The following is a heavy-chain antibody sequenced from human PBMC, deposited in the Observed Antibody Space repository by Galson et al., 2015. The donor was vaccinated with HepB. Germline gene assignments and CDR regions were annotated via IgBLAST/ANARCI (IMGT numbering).Heavy chain of an antibody. J-gene: IGHJ6*03. V-gene: IGHV1-3*01. D-gene: IGHD2-2*01. CDR2: INAGNGNT. CDR3: ARDGWDIVVVPADYYYYYMDV. Sequence: CKASGGTFCRYTISWVRQAPGQRLEWMGWINAGNGNTKYSQKFQGRVTITRDTSASTAYMELSSLRCEDTAVCYCARDGWDIVVVPADYYYYYMDVWGKGTTVTVSS. CDR1: GGTFCRYT.